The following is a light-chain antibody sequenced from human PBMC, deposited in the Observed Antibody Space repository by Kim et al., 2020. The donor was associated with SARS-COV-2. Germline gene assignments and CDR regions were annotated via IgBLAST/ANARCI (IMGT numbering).Light chain of an antibody. CDR1: QSVSSNY. J-gene: IGKJ1*01. CDR3: QQYSSSPAT. V-gene: IGKV3-20*01. CDR2: GAS. Sequence: APAERSTLSCRASQSVSSNYFAWYQQEPGQAPGLLIYGASSRATGIPDRVSGSGSGTDFTLTITRLEPEDFAVYYCQQYSSSPATFGQGTKVDIK.